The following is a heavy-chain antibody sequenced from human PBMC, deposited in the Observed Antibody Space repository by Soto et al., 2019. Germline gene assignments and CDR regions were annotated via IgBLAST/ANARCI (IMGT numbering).Heavy chain of an antibody. D-gene: IGHD4-4*01. CDR3: ASAYSNYNFDY. CDR2: TSSSGYYI. V-gene: IGHV3-21*01. J-gene: IGHJ4*02. CDR1: GFTLSTYY. Sequence: GGSLSLSCAASGFTLSTYYMNWVRQAPGKGLEWVSSTSSSGYYIYYADSVKGRFTISRENAKKSLYLQMNSLRTEDTAVYYCASAYSNYNFDYWGQGALVTVSS.